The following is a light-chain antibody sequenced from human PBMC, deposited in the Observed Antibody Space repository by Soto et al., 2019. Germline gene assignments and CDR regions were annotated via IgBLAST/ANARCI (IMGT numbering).Light chain of an antibody. CDR3: ASFTPIGTRV. Sequence: QSVLTQSPSASGSPGQSVTISCTGTKNDICVYDFVSWYQHPPGKAPRLTIYEAVQRPSWVSNRFSGYKSGNTGSLTISGRQAEDEADYYCASFTPIGTRVFGTGPKVTVL. CDR1: KNDICVYDF. CDR2: EAV. V-gene: IGLV2-14*01. J-gene: IGLJ1*01.